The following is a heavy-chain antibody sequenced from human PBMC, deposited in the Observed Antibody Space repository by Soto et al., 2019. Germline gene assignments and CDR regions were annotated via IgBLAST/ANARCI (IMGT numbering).Heavy chain of an antibody. J-gene: IGHJ5*02. CDR3: AREASGGPFKWFDT. Sequence: QVQLVQSGAEVKKPGASVRISCKASGYTFTNYYIHWVRQISGQGLEWWGRVNPTGHTTTFAQKLQGRLTMTRDTSTTAVYMEPSSLGSADTATYYCAREASGGPFKWFDTWGQGTLVTVSS. CDR2: VNPTGHTT. D-gene: IGHD1-26*01. V-gene: IGHV1-46*01. CDR1: GYTFTNYY.